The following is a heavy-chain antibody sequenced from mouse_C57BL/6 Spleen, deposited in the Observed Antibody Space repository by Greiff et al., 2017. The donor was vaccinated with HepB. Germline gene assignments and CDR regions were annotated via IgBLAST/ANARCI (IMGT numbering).Heavy chain of an antibody. V-gene: IGHV1-26*01. J-gene: IGHJ2*01. CDR2: INPNNGGT. CDR3: ARSGYYGSFFDY. CDR1: GYTFTDYY. D-gene: IGHD1-1*01. Sequence: EVQLQQSGPELVKPGASVKISCKASGYTFTDYYMNWVKQSHGKSLEWIGDINPNNGGTSYNQKFKGKATLTVDKSSSTAYMELRSLTSEESAVYYCARSGYYGSFFDYWGQGTTLTVSS.